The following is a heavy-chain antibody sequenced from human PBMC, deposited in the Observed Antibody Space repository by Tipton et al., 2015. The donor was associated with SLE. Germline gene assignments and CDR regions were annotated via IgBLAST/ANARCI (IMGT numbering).Heavy chain of an antibody. Sequence: LRLSCAVPGGSISSSNWWSWIRQPPGKGLEWIGYIYYSGSTYYNPSLKSRVTISVDTSKNQFSLKLSSVTAADTAVYYCARYYYDSRTFDYWGQGTLVTVSS. CDR3: ARYYYDSRTFDY. V-gene: IGHV4-30-4*01. CDR1: GGSISSSNW. J-gene: IGHJ4*02. D-gene: IGHD3-22*01. CDR2: IYYSGST.